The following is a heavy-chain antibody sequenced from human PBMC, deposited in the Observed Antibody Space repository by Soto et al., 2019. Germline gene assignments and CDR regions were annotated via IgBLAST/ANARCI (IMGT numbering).Heavy chain of an antibody. J-gene: IGHJ4*02. CDR3: ARVTGVWAARPFDY. CDR2: INAGNGNT. Sequence: ASVKVSCKASGYTFTSYAMHWVRQAPGQRLEWMGWINAGNGNTKYSQKFQGRVTITRDTSASTAYMELSSLRSEDTAVYYCARVTGVWAARPFDYWGQGTLVTVSS. CDR1: GYTFTSYA. V-gene: IGHV1-3*01. D-gene: IGHD2-8*01.